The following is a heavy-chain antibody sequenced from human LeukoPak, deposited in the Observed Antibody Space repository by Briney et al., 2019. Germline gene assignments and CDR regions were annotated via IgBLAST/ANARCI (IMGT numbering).Heavy chain of an antibody. V-gene: IGHV4-4*07. CDR2: IYTSGST. D-gene: IGHD3-22*01. CDR3: ARGSQGYDSSGYHWFDY. J-gene: IGHJ4*02. CDR1: GGSISSYY. Sequence: PSETLSLTCTVSGGSISSYYWSWIRQPAGKGLEWIGRIYTSGSTNHNPSLKSRVTMSVDTSKNQFSLKLSSVTAADTAVYYCARGSQGYDSSGYHWFDYWGQGTLVTVSS.